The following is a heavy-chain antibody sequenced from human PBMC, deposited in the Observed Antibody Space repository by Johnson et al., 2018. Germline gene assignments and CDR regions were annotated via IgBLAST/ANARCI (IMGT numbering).Heavy chain of an antibody. J-gene: IGHJ6*02. V-gene: IGHV3-43*01. CDR2: ISWDGGST. Sequence: VKLVESGGVVVQPGGSLRLSCAASGFTFDDYTMHWVRQAPGKGLEWVSLISWDGGSTYYADSVKGRFTISRDNSKNSLYLQMNSLRTEDTALYYCAKDQYSSTWGMDVWGQGTTVTVSS. CDR3: AKDQYSSTWGMDV. CDR1: GFTFDDYT. D-gene: IGHD6-13*01.